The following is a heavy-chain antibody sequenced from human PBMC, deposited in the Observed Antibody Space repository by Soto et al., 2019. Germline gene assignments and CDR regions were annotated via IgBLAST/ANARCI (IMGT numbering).Heavy chain of an antibody. CDR2: IYQSGVT. CDR3: AGMPYTSGLRFDP. D-gene: IGHD6-19*01. J-gene: IGHJ5*02. Sequence: SGSLSLPCDISGYSYSISTYSWSWIRQPPGKALQWIGFIYQSGVTSYNPSLASRVSISLDRSNNQCSLKLKSVTAADTAVYFCAGMPYTSGLRFDPWGPGTLVTLTS. V-gene: IGHV4-30-2*01. CDR1: GYSYSISTYS.